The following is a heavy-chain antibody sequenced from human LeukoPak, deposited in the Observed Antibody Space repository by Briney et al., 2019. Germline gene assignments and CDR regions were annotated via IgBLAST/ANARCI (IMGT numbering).Heavy chain of an antibody. CDR1: RYSFTSYG. V-gene: IGHV1-18*01. J-gene: IGHJ6*02. CDR2: ISAYNGNT. CDR3: ARDLTQLSYYGMDV. Sequence: ASVKVSCKASRYSFTSYGISWVRQAPGQGLEWMGWISAYNGNTNYAQKLQGRVTMTTDTSTSTAYMELRSLRSDDTAVYYCARDLTQLSYYGMDVWGQGTTVTVSS. D-gene: IGHD5-18*01.